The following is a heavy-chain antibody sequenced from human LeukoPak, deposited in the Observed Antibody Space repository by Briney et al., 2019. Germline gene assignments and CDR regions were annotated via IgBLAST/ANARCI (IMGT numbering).Heavy chain of an antibody. CDR2: IKQDGSEN. J-gene: IGHJ4*02. CDR1: GFTFRTYW. CDR3: ARYSGYYLSYFDY. V-gene: IGHV3-7*01. Sequence: PGGSLRLSCAASGFTFRTYWMSWVRQAPGKGLEWVANIKQDGSENYYVDSVKGRFTISRDNAKNSLYLQMNSLRAEDTAVYYCARYSGYYLSYFDYWGQGTLVTVSS. D-gene: IGHD3-22*01.